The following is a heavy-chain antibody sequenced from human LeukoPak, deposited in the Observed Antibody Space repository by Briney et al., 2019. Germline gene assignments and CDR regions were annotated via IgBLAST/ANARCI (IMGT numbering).Heavy chain of an antibody. D-gene: IGHD2/OR15-2a*01. CDR3: VREGEFAGNWYDP. V-gene: IGHV3-7*03. Sequence: PGGSLRLSCAASGFNFNNYWMTWVRQAPGEGLEGVANIKQDESEKFYADSVRGRFTISRDNAKNTLYLQMNSLTVEDTAVYYCVREGEFAGNWYDPWGQGTLVTVSS. CDR2: IKQDESEK. J-gene: IGHJ5*02. CDR1: GFNFNNYW.